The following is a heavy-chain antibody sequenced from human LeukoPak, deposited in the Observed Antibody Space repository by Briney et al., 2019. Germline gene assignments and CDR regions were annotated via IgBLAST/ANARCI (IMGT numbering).Heavy chain of an antibody. CDR1: GYSFTSYW. Sequence: GESLKISCQGSGYSFTSYWIGWVRQMPGKGLEWMGIIWPSDSDTRYSPSFQGQVTISADKSISTAYLQWSSLKASGTAMYYCATYSSGWYYSFDIWGQGTMVTVSS. V-gene: IGHV5-51*01. D-gene: IGHD6-19*01. CDR2: IWPSDSDT. CDR3: ATYSSGWYYSFDI. J-gene: IGHJ3*02.